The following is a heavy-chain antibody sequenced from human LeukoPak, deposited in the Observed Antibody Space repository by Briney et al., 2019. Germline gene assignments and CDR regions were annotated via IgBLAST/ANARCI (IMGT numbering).Heavy chain of an antibody. J-gene: IGHJ4*02. CDR2: INHSGST. CDR1: GGSFSGYY. D-gene: IGHD3-22*01. Sequence: SETLSLTCAVYGGSFSGYYWSWIRQPPGKGLEWIGEINHSGSTNYNPSLKSRVTISVDTSKNQFSLKLSSVTAADTAVYCCARGYSSGYYYGFDYWGQGTLVTVSS. V-gene: IGHV4-34*01. CDR3: ARGYSSGYYYGFDY.